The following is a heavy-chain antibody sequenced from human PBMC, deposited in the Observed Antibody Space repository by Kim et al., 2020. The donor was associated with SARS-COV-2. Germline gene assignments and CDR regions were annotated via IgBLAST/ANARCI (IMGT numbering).Heavy chain of an antibody. CDR3: ATFGPNYYASGTYSSF. V-gene: IGHV4-59*02. CDR1: GGSVKNYY. D-gene: IGHD3-10*01. CDR2: IYYSGYT. J-gene: IGHJ4*02. Sequence: SETLSLTCSVSGGSVKNYYWGWIRQPPGEAPEWIGYIYYSGYTNYNPSLMSRVTISADTSNNQFSLRLNSVTAADTAVYYFATFGPNYYASGTYSSFWGQGTLVTVSS.